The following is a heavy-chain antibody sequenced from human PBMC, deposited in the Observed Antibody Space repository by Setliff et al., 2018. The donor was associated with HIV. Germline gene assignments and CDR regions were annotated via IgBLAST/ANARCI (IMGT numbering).Heavy chain of an antibody. Sequence: KASETLSLTCTVSGGSISSNSYYWGWIRQPPGKGLEWIGSIYHSGRTYYNPSLKSRVTISVDTSKNQFSLKLTSVTAADTAVYYCARDQPQDYDSLTGYYTGRYFDYWGRGTLVT. CDR3: ARDQPQDYDSLTGYYTGRYFDY. CDR2: IYHSGRT. J-gene: IGHJ4*02. CDR1: GGSISSNSYY. D-gene: IGHD3-9*01. V-gene: IGHV4-39*07.